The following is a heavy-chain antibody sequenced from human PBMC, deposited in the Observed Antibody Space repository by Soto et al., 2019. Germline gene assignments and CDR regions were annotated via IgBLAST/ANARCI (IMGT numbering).Heavy chain of an antibody. J-gene: IGHJ4*02. Sequence: ASVKVSCKASGYTFTGYYMHWVRQAPGQGLEWMGWINPNSGGTNYAQKFQGWVTMTRDTSISTAYMELSRLRSDDTAVYYCAREVAAAGTEYYLDYWGQGTLVTVSS. CDR1: GYTFTGYY. D-gene: IGHD6-13*01. V-gene: IGHV1-2*04. CDR2: INPNSGGT. CDR3: AREVAAAGTEYYLDY.